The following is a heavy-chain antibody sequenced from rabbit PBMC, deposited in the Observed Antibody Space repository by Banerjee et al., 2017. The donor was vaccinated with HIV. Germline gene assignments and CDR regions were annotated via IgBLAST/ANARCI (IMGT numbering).Heavy chain of an antibody. V-gene: IGHV1S40*01. CDR2: IGSGSGSG. Sequence: QSLEESGGGLVQPEGSLALTCKASGFTISSGYYMCWVRQAPGKGLEWIGCIGSGSGSGKYASWAKGRFTISKTSTTVTLQMTSLTAADTATYFCARGSSGYYGTNLWGPGTLVTVS. CDR1: GFTISSGYY. J-gene: IGHJ4*01. CDR3: ARGSSGYYGTNL. D-gene: IGHD1-1*01.